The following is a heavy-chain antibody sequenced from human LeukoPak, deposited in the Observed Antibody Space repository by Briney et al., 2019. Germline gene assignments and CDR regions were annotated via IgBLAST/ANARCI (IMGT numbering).Heavy chain of an antibody. CDR1: GGSISSDTYY. Sequence: SETLSLTCTVSGGSISSDTYYWGWIRQPPGKGLEWIGSIYYSGSTYYNPSLKSRVTMSVDTSKNQFSLWLSSVTAADTAVYYCARRESSDFDYWGQGTLVTVSS. CDR2: IYYSGST. CDR3: ARRESSDFDY. J-gene: IGHJ4*02. D-gene: IGHD1-26*01. V-gene: IGHV4-39*01.